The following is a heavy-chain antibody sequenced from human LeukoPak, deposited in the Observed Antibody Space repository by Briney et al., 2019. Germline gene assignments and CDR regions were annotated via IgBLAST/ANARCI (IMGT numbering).Heavy chain of an antibody. D-gene: IGHD6-6*01. CDR3: ARDLEYTTSSGDY. J-gene: IGHJ4*02. CDR1: EFTFGSYA. Sequence: GGSLRLSCAASEFTFGSYAMQWVRQAPGKGLEWVSYISSSGSTIFYADSVKGRFTISRDNAKNSLYLQMNSLRAEDTAVYYCARDLEYTTSSGDYWGQGTLVIVSS. V-gene: IGHV3-48*03. CDR2: ISSSGSTI.